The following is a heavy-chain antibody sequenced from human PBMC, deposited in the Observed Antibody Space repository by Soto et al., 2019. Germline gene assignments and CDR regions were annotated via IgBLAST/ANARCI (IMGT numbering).Heavy chain of an antibody. CDR3: ARHKRNSSGYFTPFDY. J-gene: IGHJ4*02. Sequence: QLQLQESGPGLVKPSETLSLTCTVSGGSISSSSYYWGWIRQPPGKGLEWIGSIYYSGSTYYNPSLKSRVTISVDTSKNQFSLKLSSVTAADTAVYYCARHKRNSSGYFTPFDYWGQGTLVTVSS. CDR2: IYYSGST. D-gene: IGHD3-22*01. V-gene: IGHV4-39*01. CDR1: GGSISSSSYY.